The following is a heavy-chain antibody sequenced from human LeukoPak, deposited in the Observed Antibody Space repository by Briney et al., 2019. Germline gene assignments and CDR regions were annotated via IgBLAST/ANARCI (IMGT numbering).Heavy chain of an antibody. CDR2: ISKNGGNT. D-gene: IGHD3-10*01. J-gene: IGHJ6*02. CDR1: GFTLSSYA. V-gene: IGHV3-64*01. CDR3: AKRAGDALYYYYYYGMDV. Sequence: GGSLRLSCAASGFTLSSYAMHWVRQAPGKGLEYVSAISKNGGNTYYANSVKGRFSISRDNSKNTRYLQMNSLRAEDTAVYYCAKRAGDALYYYYYYGMDVWGQGTTVTVSS.